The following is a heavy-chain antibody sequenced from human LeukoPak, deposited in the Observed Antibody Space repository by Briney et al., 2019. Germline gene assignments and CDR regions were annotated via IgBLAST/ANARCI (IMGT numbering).Heavy chain of an antibody. V-gene: IGHV1-46*01. J-gene: IGHJ4*02. CDR1: GYTFTGYY. Sequence: ASVKVSCKASGYTFTGYYMHWVRQAPGQGPEWMGVISPSGGSTTYAQKFQGRVTLTRDMSTSTDYLELSSLRSEDTAVYYCARAHGFSGLDYWGQGTLVTVSS. D-gene: IGHD3-3*01. CDR3: ARAHGFSGLDY. CDR2: ISPSGGST.